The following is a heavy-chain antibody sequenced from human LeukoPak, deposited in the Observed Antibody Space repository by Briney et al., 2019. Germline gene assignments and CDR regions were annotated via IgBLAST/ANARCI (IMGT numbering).Heavy chain of an antibody. CDR2: INPTGSST. CDR3: ARSTSFAMDV. Sequence: APVKVSCKASGYTFATYYMCWVRQAPGQGLEWMGVINPTGSSTTYAQKFQGRVTMTRDTSTSTVYMEVNSLGSEDTAVYYCARSTSFAMDVWGQGTTVTVSS. D-gene: IGHD3-10*01. V-gene: IGHV1-46*01. J-gene: IGHJ6*02. CDR1: GYTFATYY.